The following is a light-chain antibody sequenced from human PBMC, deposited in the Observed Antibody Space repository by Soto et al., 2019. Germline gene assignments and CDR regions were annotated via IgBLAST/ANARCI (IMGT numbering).Light chain of an antibody. CDR3: CSLTTSHTYV. J-gene: IGLJ1*01. V-gene: IGLV2-14*03. CDR2: HVT. Sequence: QSALTQPASVSGSPGQSITISCTGTSSDIGHYDYVSWYQQHPGKAPKLMIYHVTYRPSGVSNRYSGSKSGNSASLTISGLQAGEEADYYCCSLTTSHTYVFGSGTQLTVL. CDR1: SSDIGHYDY.